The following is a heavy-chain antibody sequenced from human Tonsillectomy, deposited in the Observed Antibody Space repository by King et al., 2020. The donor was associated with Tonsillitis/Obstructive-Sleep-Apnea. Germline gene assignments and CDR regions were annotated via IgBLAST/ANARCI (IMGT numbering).Heavy chain of an antibody. D-gene: IGHD1-26*01. CDR1: GFTFSDYY. J-gene: IGHJ4*02. Sequence: VQLVESGGGLVKPGGSLRLSCAASGFTFSDYYMSWIRQAPGKGREWVSYISSRSSYRNYADFVEGRFTISRDNAKNSVYLQMNSPRAEDTAVYYCGRDREGEEWELPHRGFDYWGQGALVTVSS. CDR2: ISSRSSYR. V-gene: IGHV3-11*05. CDR3: GRDREGEEWELPHRGFDY.